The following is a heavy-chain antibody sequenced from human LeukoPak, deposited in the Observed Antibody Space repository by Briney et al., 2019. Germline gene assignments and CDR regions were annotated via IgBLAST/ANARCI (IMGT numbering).Heavy chain of an antibody. CDR2: INQDGSEK. CDR3: ARGGRLTAFYNY. J-gene: IGHJ4*02. V-gene: IGHV3-7*04. CDR1: GFIFSSYW. D-gene: IGHD3-9*01. Sequence: GRSLRLSCAASGFIFSSYWMSWVRQAPGKGLEWVANINQDGSEKYYVDSVKGRFTISRDNAKNSLYLQMNSLRAEDTAVYYCARGGRLTAFYNYWGQGTLVTVSS.